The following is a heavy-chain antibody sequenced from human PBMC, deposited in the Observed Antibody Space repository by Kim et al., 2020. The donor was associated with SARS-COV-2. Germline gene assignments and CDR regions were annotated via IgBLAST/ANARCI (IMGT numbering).Heavy chain of an antibody. V-gene: IGHV3-66*01. Sequence: GGSLRLSCAASGFTVSSNYMRWVRQAPGKGLEWVSVIYSGGSKYYADAAVESCSIISSNNTNTMFYQLISRIAADTAAFYYCAKLGAGAPDNYFDYWGQG. CDR2: IYSGGSK. D-gene: IGHD3-10*01. CDR1: GFTVSSNY. J-gene: IGHJ4*02. CDR3: AKLGAGAPDNYFDY.